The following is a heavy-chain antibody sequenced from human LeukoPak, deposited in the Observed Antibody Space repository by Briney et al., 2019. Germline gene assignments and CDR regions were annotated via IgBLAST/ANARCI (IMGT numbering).Heavy chain of an antibody. CDR2: FSGSVGTT. CDR1: GFTFTTYA. J-gene: IGHJ4*02. D-gene: IGHD2-15*01. V-gene: IGHV3-23*01. CDR3: AKAAAGTCSGARCYYFDS. Sequence: GGSLRLSCAASGFTFTTYAMSWVRQTPGKGLEWVSTFSGSVGTTYHADSVKGRFTISRDNSKNTAYLQMNSLRAEDTAVYYCAKAAAGTCSGARCYYFDSWGQGTPVTVSS.